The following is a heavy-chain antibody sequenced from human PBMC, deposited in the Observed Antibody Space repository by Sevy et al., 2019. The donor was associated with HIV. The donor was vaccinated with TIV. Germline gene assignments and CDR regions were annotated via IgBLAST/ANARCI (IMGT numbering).Heavy chain of an antibody. D-gene: IGHD2-8*01. CDR2: LSFACGKI. J-gene: IGHJ4*02. CDR1: GFTFNIYS. Sequence: GGSLRLSCAASGFTFNIYSMSWVRQTPGKGLEWVATLSFACGKINHADSVKGRFTMSRGDSKNAVYLQMNNLRVEDTAIYYCAREGCTQPHDYWGQGTLVTVSS. CDR3: AREGCTQPHDY. V-gene: IGHV3-23*01.